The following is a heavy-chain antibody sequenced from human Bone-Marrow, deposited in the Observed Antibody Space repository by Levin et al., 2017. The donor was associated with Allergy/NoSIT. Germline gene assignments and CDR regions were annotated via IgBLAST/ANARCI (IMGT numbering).Heavy chain of an antibody. CDR3: AKPPGIAVAGFGY. D-gene: IGHD6-19*01. V-gene: IGHV3-30*18. Sequence: GESLKISCAASGFTFSSYGMHWVRQAPGKGLEWVAVISYDGSNKYYADSVKGRFTISRDNSKNTLYLQMNSLRAEDTAVYYCAKPPGIAVAGFGYWGQGTLVTVSS. J-gene: IGHJ4*02. CDR1: GFTFSSYG. CDR2: ISYDGSNK.